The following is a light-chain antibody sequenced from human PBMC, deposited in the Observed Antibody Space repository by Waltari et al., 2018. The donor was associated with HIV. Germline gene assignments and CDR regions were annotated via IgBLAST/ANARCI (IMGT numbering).Light chain of an antibody. J-gene: IGLJ1*01. V-gene: IGLV1-44*01. CDR3: ATWDDSLNAFV. CDR2: RNN. Sequence: QSVLTQPPSASETPGQRVTISCSGSSSNIGSNNVNWYQQLPGTAHKLLTYRNNQRPSGVPDRFSGTKSGTSASLAISGLQSDYEADYYCATWDDSLNAFVFGTGTKVTVL. CDR1: SSNIGSNN.